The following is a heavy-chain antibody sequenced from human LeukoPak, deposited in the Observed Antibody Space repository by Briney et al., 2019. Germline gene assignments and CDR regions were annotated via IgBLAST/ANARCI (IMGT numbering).Heavy chain of an antibody. CDR3: ARVLYSWNDVVDY. CDR2: ISSDGDTT. J-gene: IGHJ4*02. V-gene: IGHV3-74*01. CDR1: GFTFSSYW. D-gene: IGHD1-20*01. Sequence: GGSLRLSCAASGFTFSSYWMHWVRQAPGQGPVWVSRISSDGDTTNYPDPVKGRFTISRDNAKNTLYLQMNSLRAEDTAVYYCARVLYSWNDVVDYWGQGTLVTVSS.